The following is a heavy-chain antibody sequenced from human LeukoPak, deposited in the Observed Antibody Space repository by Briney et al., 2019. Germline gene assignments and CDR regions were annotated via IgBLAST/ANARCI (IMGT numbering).Heavy chain of an antibody. D-gene: IGHD1-26*01. V-gene: IGHV3-7*01. J-gene: IGHJ4*02. CDR3: ARDTVGVTDY. CDR1: GFTFSGYW. CDR2: IKKDGSGT. Sequence: GGSLRLSCAASGFTFSGYWMTWVRQAPGKGLEWVANIKKDGSGTSYVDSVKGRFTISRDNAKNLLYLQMNSLRAEDTALYYCARDTVGVTDYWGQGTLVTVSS.